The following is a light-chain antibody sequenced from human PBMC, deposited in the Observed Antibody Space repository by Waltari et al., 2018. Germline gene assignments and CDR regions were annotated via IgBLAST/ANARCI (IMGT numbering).Light chain of an antibody. J-gene: IGKJ2*01. V-gene: IGKV4-1*01. CDR1: QSLLYNSNNKNY. Sequence: DILMTQSPDSLAVALGEKATINSQSNQSLLYNSNNKNYLTWYQQKPGQPLKLFFYWASSRESGVPDRFSGSGSGTDFTLTIGSLQAEDVAVYYCQQYYTAPYTFGQGTKLEIK. CDR2: WAS. CDR3: QQYYTAPYT.